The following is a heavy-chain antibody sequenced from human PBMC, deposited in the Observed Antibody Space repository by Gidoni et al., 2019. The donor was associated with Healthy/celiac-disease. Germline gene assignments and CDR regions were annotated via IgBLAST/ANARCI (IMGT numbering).Heavy chain of an antibody. CDR1: GYTFTGSY. V-gene: IGHV1-2*02. CDR3: ATTYYYDSSYYFDY. D-gene: IGHD3-22*01. J-gene: IGHJ4*02. Sequence: QVQLVQSGAEVKKPGASVKVSCNASGYTFTGSYMHWVRHAPGQGLEWMGWINPNSGGTNYAQKFQGRVTMTRDTSISTAYMELSRLRADDTAVYYCATTYYYDSSYYFDYWGQGTLVTVSS. CDR2: INPNSGGT.